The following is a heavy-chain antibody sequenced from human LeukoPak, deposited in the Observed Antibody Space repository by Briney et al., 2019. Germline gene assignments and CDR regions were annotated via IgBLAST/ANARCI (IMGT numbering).Heavy chain of an antibody. J-gene: IGHJ4*02. D-gene: IGHD2-2*01. Sequence: PSETPSLTCAVYGGSFSGYYWSWIRQPPGKGLEWIGEINHSGSTNYNPSLKSRVTISVDTSKNQFSLKLSSVTAADTAVYYCARGRLAVVPAAPRLDYWGQGTLVTVSS. CDR1: GGSFSGYY. CDR2: INHSGST. CDR3: ARGRLAVVPAAPRLDY. V-gene: IGHV4-34*01.